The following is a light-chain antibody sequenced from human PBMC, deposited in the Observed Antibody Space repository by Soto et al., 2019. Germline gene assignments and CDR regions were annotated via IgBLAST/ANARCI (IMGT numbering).Light chain of an antibody. CDR2: KAS. CDR1: HSISSW. Sequence: DIQMPQSPSTLSASVGDRVTITCRASHSISSWLAWYQQKPGKAPKLLIYKASSLESGVPSRFSGSGSGTEFTLTISSLQPDDFATYYCQQYNSYSGFGGGTKVEIK. V-gene: IGKV1-5*03. CDR3: QQYNSYSG. J-gene: IGKJ4*02.